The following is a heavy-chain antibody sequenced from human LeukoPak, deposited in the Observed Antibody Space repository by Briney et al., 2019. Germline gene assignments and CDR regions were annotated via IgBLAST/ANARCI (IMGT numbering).Heavy chain of an antibody. D-gene: IGHD3-22*01. J-gene: IGHJ4*02. CDR2: ISSSGSTI. CDR1: GFTFSSYE. V-gene: IGHV3-48*03. Sequence: PGGSLRLSCAASGFTFSSYEMNWVRQAPGQGLEWVSYISSSGSTIYYADSVKGRFTISRDNAKNSLYLQMNSLRAEDTAVYYCARPEDSSGYPTCFDYWGQGTLVTVSS. CDR3: ARPEDSSGYPTCFDY.